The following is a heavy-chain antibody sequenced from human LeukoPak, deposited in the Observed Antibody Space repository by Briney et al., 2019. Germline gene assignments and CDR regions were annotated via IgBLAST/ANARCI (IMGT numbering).Heavy chain of an antibody. J-gene: IGHJ6*02. D-gene: IGHD5-18*01. CDR2: INHSGST. CDR3: AKGYSYGYWPLRYYHGMDV. V-gene: IGHV4-34*01. Sequence: PSETLSLTCAVYGGSFSGYYWSWIRQPPGKGLEWIGEINHSGSTNYNPSLKSRVTISVDTSKNQFSLKLSSVTAADTAVYYCAKGYSYGYWPLRYYHGMDVWGQGTTVTVSS. CDR1: GGSFSGYY.